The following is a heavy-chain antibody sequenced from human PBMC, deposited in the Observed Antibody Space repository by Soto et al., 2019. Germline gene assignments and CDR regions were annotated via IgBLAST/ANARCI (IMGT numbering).Heavy chain of an antibody. V-gene: IGHV4-39*01. CDR2: IYYSGST. J-gene: IGHJ4*02. Sequence: SETLSLSCTVSGGSISSSSYYRGWILQPPGKGLEWIGSIYYSGSTYYNPSLKSRVTISVDTSKNKFSLKLSSVTAADTAVYYCARSSGWYGGVDYWGQGNLVTVS. CDR3: ARSSGWYGGVDY. D-gene: IGHD6-19*01. CDR1: GGSISSSSYY.